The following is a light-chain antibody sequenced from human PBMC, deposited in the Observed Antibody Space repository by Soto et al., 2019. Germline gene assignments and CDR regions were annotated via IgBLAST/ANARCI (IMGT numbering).Light chain of an antibody. CDR1: QTISSW. J-gene: IGKJ1*01. CDR2: DVS. Sequence: TQSPATLSSFVGDRVTLSCRASQTISSWLALYQQKPGKAPKLLIYDVSTLGSGVPSRFSGSGSGTDFTLTISSLQPDDFATYYCQQSNTFWTFGQGTKVDI. CDR3: QQSNTFWT. V-gene: IGKV1-5*01.